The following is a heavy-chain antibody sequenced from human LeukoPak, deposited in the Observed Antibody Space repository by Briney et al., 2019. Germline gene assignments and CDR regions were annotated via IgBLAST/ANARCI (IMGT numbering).Heavy chain of an antibody. CDR2: ISYDGSNK. CDR3: ARGLAGSSWFYYYYYYMDV. Sequence: TGGSLRPSCAASGFTFSSYAMHWVRQAPGKGLEWVAVISYDGSNKYYADSVKGRLTTSRDYSKNTLYLQMNSLRAEDTAVYYCARGLAGSSWFYYYYYYMDVWGKGTTVTVSS. CDR1: GFTFSSYA. J-gene: IGHJ6*03. V-gene: IGHV3-30*04. D-gene: IGHD6-13*01.